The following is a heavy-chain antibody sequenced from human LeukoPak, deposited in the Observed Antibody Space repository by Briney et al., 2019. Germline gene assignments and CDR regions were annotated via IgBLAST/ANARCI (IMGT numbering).Heavy chain of an antibody. CDR3: AGAGWGSDVDY. J-gene: IGHJ4*02. V-gene: IGHV3-9*01. D-gene: IGHD3-16*01. CDR2: ISWNSGSI. Sequence: GGSLRLSCAASGFTFDDYAMHWVRQAPGKGLEWVSGISWNSGSIGYADSVKGRFTISRDNAKNSLYLQMNSLRAEDTAVYYCAGAGWGSDVDYWGQGTLVTVSS. CDR1: GFTFDDYA.